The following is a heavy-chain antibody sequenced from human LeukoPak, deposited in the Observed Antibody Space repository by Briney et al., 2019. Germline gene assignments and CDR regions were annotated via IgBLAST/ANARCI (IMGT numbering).Heavy chain of an antibody. CDR2: INHSGST. CDR3: ASKNDYGDSYYFDY. J-gene: IGHJ4*02. V-gene: IGHV4-34*01. Sequence: KPSGTLSLTCAVYGGSFSGYYWSWIRQPPGKGLEWIGEINHSGSTNYNPSLKSRVTISVDTSKNQFSLKLSSVTAADTAVYYCASKNDYGDSYYFDYWGQGTLVTVSS. D-gene: IGHD4-17*01. CDR1: GGSFSGYY.